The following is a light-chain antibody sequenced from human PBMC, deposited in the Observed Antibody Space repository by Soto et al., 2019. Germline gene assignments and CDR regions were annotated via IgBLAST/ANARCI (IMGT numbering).Light chain of an antibody. J-gene: IGLJ1*01. Sequence: QSVLTHPASLSGSPGQSITISCTGTRSDIGSYRYVSSYQQHAGKPRNLMISAVNNRPSGVSTRFSGSKSGTTASLTISGLQVEDEAEYFCFSFTTTSAHVFGTGTKVTVL. CDR2: AVN. CDR3: FSFTTTSAHV. CDR1: RSDIGSYRY. V-gene: IGLV2-14*01.